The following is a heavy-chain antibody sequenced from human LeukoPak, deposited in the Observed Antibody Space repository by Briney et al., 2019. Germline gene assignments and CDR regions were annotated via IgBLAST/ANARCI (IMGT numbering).Heavy chain of an antibody. V-gene: IGHV4-59*01. D-gene: IGHD3-10*01. CDR1: GGSISSYY. CDR2: IYYSGST. Sequence: SETLSLTCTVSGGSISSYYWSWLRQPPGKGLEWIGYIYYSGSTNYNPSLKSRVTISVDTSKNQFSLKLSSVTAADTAVYYCARGPITMVRGANYFDYWGQGTLVTVSS. J-gene: IGHJ4*02. CDR3: ARGPITMVRGANYFDY.